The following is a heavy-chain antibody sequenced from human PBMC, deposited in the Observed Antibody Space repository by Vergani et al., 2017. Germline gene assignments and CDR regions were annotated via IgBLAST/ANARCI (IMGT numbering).Heavy chain of an antibody. CDR3: ARDAKWLRSAAFDI. J-gene: IGHJ3*02. V-gene: IGHV3-21*01. Sequence: VQLVESGGGLVKPGGSLRLSCAASGFTFSSYSMNWVRQAPGKGLEWVSSISSSSSYIYYADSVKGRFTISRDNAKNSLYLQMNSLRAEDTAVYYCARDAKWLRSAAFDIWGQGTMVTVSS. D-gene: IGHD5-12*01. CDR2: ISSSSSYI. CDR1: GFTFSSYS.